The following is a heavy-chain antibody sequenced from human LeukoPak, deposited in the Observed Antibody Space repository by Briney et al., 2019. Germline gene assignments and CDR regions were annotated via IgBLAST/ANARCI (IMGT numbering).Heavy chain of an antibody. CDR1: GFTFSSYG. J-gene: IGHJ4*02. CDR3: AKSPYSSGWVPRYFDY. D-gene: IGHD6-19*01. CDR2: ISFDGSNK. Sequence: GGSLRLSCAASGFTFSSYGMHWVRQAPGKGLEWVALISFDGSNKYSADSVKGRFTISRDNSKNTLYLQMNSLRAEDTAVYYCAKSPYSSGWVPRYFDYWGQGTLVTVSS. V-gene: IGHV3-30*18.